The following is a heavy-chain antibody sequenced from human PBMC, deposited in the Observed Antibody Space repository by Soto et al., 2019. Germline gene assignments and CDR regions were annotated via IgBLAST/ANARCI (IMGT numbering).Heavy chain of an antibody. CDR3: ARGRGSGWYFGFDY. CDR1: GGSFSGYY. CDR2: INHSGST. J-gene: IGHJ4*02. D-gene: IGHD6-19*01. V-gene: IGHV4-34*01. Sequence: SETLSLTCAVYGGSFSGYYWSWIRQPPGKGLEWIGEINHSGSTNYNPSLKSRVTISVDTSKNQFSLKLSSVTAADTAVYYCARGRGSGWYFGFDYWGQGTLVTVSS.